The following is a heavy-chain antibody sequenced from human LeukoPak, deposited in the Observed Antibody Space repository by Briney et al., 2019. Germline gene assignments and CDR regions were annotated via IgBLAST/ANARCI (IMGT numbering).Heavy chain of an antibody. CDR3: ARRWDYSVNYYIDV. CDR2: INDSGRT. Sequence: SETLSLTCGVYGESLSNYYWWWIRQPPGKGLEWIGEINDSGRTNYNPSLMSRVTVSVDTSQKQYSLGLTSVTATHTAVYDYARRWDYSVNYYIDVWGKGATVSVSS. J-gene: IGHJ6*03. D-gene: IGHD1-7*01. CDR1: GESLSNYY. V-gene: IGHV4-34*01.